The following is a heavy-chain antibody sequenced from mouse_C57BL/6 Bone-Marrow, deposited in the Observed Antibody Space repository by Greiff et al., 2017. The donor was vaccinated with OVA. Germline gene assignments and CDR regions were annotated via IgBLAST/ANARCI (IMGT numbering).Heavy chain of an antibody. CDR2: ISSGGSYT. V-gene: IGHV5-6*01. D-gene: IGHD1-1*01. Sequence: EVQRVESGGDLVKPGGSLKLSCAASGFTFSSYGMSWVRQTPDKRLEWVATISSGGSYTYYPDSVKGRFTISRDNAKNTLYLQMSSLKSEDTAMYYCAVITTRGYFDYWGQGTTLTVSS. CDR1: GFTFSSYG. CDR3: AVITTRGYFDY. J-gene: IGHJ2*01.